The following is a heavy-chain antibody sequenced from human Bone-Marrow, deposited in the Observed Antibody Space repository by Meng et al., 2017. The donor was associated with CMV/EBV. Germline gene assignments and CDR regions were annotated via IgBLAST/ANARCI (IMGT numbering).Heavy chain of an antibody. D-gene: IGHD3-3*01. J-gene: IGHJ6*02. CDR3: ASSAYDFWHGGYSGMVDYNGMDV. CDR1: KYTFTTYY. Sequence: ASVKVSCKASKYTFTTYYIHWVRQAPGQGLEWMGIINPSGGTTSCAEKFLGRVTMTSDTSTGTVYMEMSSLRSEDTAVYYCASSAYDFWHGGYSGMVDYNGMDVWGRGTTVTVSS. V-gene: IGHV1-46*01. CDR2: INPSGGTT.